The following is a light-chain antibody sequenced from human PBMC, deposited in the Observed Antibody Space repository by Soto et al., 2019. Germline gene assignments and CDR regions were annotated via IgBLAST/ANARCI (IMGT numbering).Light chain of an antibody. CDR1: QGISSW. Sequence: DIQMTQSPSSLSASVGYRVTITCRASQGISSWLAWYQQKPGKAPKLLIYEASSLESGVPSRFSGSGSGTEFTLTIGGLQPDDFATYYCQQFNSYPITFGQGTRREI. J-gene: IGKJ5*01. CDR2: EAS. CDR3: QQFNSYPIT. V-gene: IGKV1-5*01.